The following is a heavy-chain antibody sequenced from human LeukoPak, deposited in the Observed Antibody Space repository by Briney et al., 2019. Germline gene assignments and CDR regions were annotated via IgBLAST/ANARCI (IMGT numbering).Heavy chain of an antibody. CDR1: GGSISSYY. V-gene: IGHV4-59*01. D-gene: IGHD6-13*01. Sequence: PSETLSLTCTVSGGSISSYYWSWLRQPPGKGLKGIGYIYYSGSTNYNPSLKSRVTISVDTSKNQFSLKLSSVTAADTAVYYCARGVHRHSSSWYSAFFDYWGQGTLVTVSS. CDR2: IYYSGST. CDR3: ARGVHRHSSSWYSAFFDY. J-gene: IGHJ4*02.